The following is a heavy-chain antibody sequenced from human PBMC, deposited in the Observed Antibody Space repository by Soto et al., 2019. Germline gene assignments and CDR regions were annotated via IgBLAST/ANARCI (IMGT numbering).Heavy chain of an antibody. Sequence: SETLSLTCAVYGGSFSGYYWSWIRQPPGKGLEWIEEINHSGSTNYNPSLKSRVTISVDTSKNQFSLKLSSVTAADTAVYYCARDIVVVTALSYYYYGMDVWGQGTTVTVSS. J-gene: IGHJ6*02. CDR1: GGSFSGYY. V-gene: IGHV4-34*01. CDR2: INHSGST. D-gene: IGHD2-21*02. CDR3: ARDIVVVTALSYYYYGMDV.